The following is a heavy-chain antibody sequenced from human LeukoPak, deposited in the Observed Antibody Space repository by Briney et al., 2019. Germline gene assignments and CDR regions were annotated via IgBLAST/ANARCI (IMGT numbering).Heavy chain of an antibody. V-gene: IGHV4-59*01. CDR1: GDFITAYY. D-gene: IGHD3-9*01. Sequence: SETLSLTCTVSGDFITAYYWSWIRQPPGKGLEWIGYIYYSGSTNYNPSLKSRVTISVDTSKNQFSLKLSSVTAADTAVYYCARSKDILTGYCFDYWGQGTLVTVSS. CDR3: ARSKDILTGYCFDY. J-gene: IGHJ4*02. CDR2: IYYSGST.